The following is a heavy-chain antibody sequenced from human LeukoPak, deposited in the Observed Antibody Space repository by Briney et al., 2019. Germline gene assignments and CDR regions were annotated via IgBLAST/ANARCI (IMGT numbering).Heavy chain of an antibody. CDR3: ARDQEGRGYFDY. Sequence: GGSLRLSCAASGFTVSSNYMSWVRQAPGKGLEWVSVIYSGGSTYYADSVKGRFTISRDNSKNTLHLQMNSLRAEDTAVYYCARDQEGRGYFDYWGQGTLVTVSS. V-gene: IGHV3-66*01. CDR2: IYSGGST. J-gene: IGHJ4*02. CDR1: GFTVSSNY. D-gene: IGHD2-15*01.